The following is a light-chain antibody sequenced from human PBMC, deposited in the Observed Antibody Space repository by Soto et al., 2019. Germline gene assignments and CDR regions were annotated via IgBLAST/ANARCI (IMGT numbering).Light chain of an antibody. Sequence: QSVLTQPASVSGSPGQSITISCTGTSSDVGGYNFVSWFQQHPGKAPKLMIYEVSNRPSGVSNRFSGSKSGNTASLTISGLQAEDEAGYYCSSYTSSSTHNYVFGTGTKVTVL. V-gene: IGLV2-14*01. CDR2: EVS. CDR1: SSDVGGYNF. CDR3: SSYTSSSTHNYV. J-gene: IGLJ1*01.